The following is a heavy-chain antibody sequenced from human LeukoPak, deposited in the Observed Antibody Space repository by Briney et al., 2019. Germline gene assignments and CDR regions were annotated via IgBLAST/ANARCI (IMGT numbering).Heavy chain of an antibody. V-gene: IGHV3-48*02. D-gene: IGHD3-10*01. Sequence: GGSLRLSCAASGFTFSTYSMNWVRQAPGKGLEWVSYITSSSSTIYCADSVKGRFTISRDNAKNSLYLQMSSLRDEDTAVYYCARDQIRENYYYYGMDVWGQGTTVTVSS. CDR1: GFTFSTYS. CDR3: ARDQIRENYYYYGMDV. CDR2: ITSSSSTI. J-gene: IGHJ6*02.